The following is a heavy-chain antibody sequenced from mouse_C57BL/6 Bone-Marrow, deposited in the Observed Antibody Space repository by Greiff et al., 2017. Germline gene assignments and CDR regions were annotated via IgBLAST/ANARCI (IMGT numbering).Heavy chain of an antibody. CDR3: ARFYYAGDY. J-gene: IGHJ4*01. CDR1: GYTFTSYW. Sequence: QVQLQQPGAELVKPGASVKMSCKASGYTFTSYWITWVKQRPGQGLEWIGVIYHGSGSHKSNEKFKSKATLTVATSSITAYMQLSSLTSEDSAVYYCARFYYAGDYWGQGTSVTVSS. CDR2: IYHGSGSH. V-gene: IGHV1-55*01.